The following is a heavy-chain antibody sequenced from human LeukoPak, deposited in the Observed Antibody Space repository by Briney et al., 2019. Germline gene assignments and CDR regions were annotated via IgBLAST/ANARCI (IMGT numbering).Heavy chain of an antibody. CDR3: ARLYYDSSGYYQICYFDY. J-gene: IGHJ4*02. CDR1: GGSISSSSYY. V-gene: IGHV4-39*01. Sequence: LETLSLTCTVSGGSISSSSYYWGWIRQPPGKGLEWTGSIYYSGSTYYNPSLKSRVTISVDTSKNQFSLNLSSVTAADTAVYYCARLYYDSSGYYQICYFDYWGQGTLVTVSS. D-gene: IGHD3-22*01. CDR2: IYYSGST.